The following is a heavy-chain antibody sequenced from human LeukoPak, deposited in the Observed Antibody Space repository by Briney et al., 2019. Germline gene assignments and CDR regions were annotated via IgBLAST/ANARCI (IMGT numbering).Heavy chain of an antibody. D-gene: IGHD3-22*01. CDR1: GFTFSSYW. Sequence: PGGSLRLSCAASGFTFSSYWMSWVRQAPGKGLEWVANIKQDGSEKYYVDSVKGRFTISRDNAKNSLYLQMNSLRAEDTAVYYCARASGDYYDSRGYYYYFDYWGQGTLVAVSS. V-gene: IGHV3-7*01. CDR2: IKQDGSEK. J-gene: IGHJ4*02. CDR3: ARASGDYYDSRGYYYYFDY.